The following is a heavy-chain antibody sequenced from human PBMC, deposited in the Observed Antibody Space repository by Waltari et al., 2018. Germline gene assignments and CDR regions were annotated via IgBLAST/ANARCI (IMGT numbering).Heavy chain of an antibody. J-gene: IGHJ3*02. D-gene: IGHD3-10*01. CDR2: IRYEGSNK. V-gene: IGHV3-30*02. CDR3: AKKNIYGSGSHDAFDI. Sequence: QVQLVESGGGVVQPGGSLRLSCAASGFTFSSYGMHWVRQAPGKGLEWVAFIRYEGSNKYYADSVKGRFTISRDNSKNTLYLQMNSLRAEDTAVYYCAKKNIYGSGSHDAFDIWGQGTMVTVSS. CDR1: GFTFSSYG.